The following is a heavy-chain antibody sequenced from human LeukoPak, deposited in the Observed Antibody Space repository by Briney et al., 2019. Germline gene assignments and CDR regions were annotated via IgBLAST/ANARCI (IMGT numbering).Heavy chain of an antibody. Sequence: GASVKVSCKASGYTFTGYYMHWVRQAPGQGLEWMGWINPNSGGTKYSQEFQGRVTITRDTSASTAYMELSSLRSEDTAVYYCARGVVFTFDIWGQGTMVTVSS. CDR2: INPNSGGT. D-gene: IGHD3-10*01. CDR3: ARGVVFTFDI. CDR1: GYTFTGYY. J-gene: IGHJ3*02. V-gene: IGHV1-2*02.